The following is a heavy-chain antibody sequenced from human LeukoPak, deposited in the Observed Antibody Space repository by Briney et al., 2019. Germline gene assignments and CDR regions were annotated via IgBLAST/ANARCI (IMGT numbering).Heavy chain of an antibody. D-gene: IGHD2-8*01. CDR2: INPSGDST. V-gene: IGHV1-46*01. CDR3: ARDRIVLMVYAVDYYYYYGMDV. Sequence: ASVKVSCKASGYTFTSYYMHWVRQAPGQGLEWMGIINPSGDSTSYAQKSQGRVTMTRDTSTSTVYMELSSLRSEDTAVYYCARDRIVLMVYAVDYYYYYGMDVWGQGTTVTVSS. J-gene: IGHJ6*02. CDR1: GYTFTSYY.